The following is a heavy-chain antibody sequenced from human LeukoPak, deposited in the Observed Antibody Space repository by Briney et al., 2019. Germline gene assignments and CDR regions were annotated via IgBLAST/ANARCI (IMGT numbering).Heavy chain of an antibody. CDR1: GFTFSSYE. V-gene: IGHV3-23*01. D-gene: IGHD3-10*01. CDR2: ISGSGDGT. J-gene: IGHJ4*02. Sequence: GGSLRLSCAASGFTFSSYEMNWVRQAPGKGLEWVSVISGSGDGTYYTDSVKGRFTISRDNSKNTLYLQMNSLRAEDTAVYYCAKPYGSGSYNYWGQGTLVTVSS. CDR3: AKPYGSGSYNY.